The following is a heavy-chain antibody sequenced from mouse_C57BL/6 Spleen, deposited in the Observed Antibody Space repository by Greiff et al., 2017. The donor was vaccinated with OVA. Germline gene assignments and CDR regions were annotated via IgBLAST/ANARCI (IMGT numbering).Heavy chain of an antibody. J-gene: IGHJ4*01. V-gene: IGHV3-6*01. CDR3: ARDTHYYGSSYAMDY. CDR2: ISYDGSN. D-gene: IGHD1-1*01. Sequence: EVKLQQSGPGLVKPSQSLSLTCSVTGYSITSGYYWNWIRQFPGNKLEWMGYISYDGSNNYNPSLKNRISITRDTSKNQFFLKLNSVTTEDTATYYCARDTHYYGSSYAMDYWGQGTSVTVSS. CDR1: GYSITSGYY.